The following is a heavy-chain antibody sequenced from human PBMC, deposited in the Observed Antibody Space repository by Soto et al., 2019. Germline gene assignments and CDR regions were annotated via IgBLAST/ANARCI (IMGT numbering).Heavy chain of an antibody. CDR2: SSSASYI. CDR1: GFTSTYYG. J-gene: IGHJ5*02. CDR3: ARDGYCSSTSCYDLWFDP. V-gene: IGHV3-21*01. D-gene: IGHD2-2*03. Sequence: GGSLRLSCVASGFTSTYYGMSWVRQAPGKGLEWVSSSSSASYIYYADSVKGRFTISRDNAKNSLYLQMNSLRAEDTAVYYCARDGYCSSTSCYDLWFDPWGQGTLVTVSS.